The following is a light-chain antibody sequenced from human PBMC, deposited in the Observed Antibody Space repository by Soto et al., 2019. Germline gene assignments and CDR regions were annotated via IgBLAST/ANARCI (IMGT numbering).Light chain of an antibody. CDR2: DVS. CDR3: SSYTDTGNLVV. Sequence: QSALTQPASVSGSPGQTITIYCTGTRSEVGGYNYVSWYQQHPDKAPKLLIYDVSNRPSGVANRFSGSKSGNTASLTITGLQAEEEADYYCSSYTDTGNLVVFGGGTKLTVL. V-gene: IGLV2-14*03. CDR1: RSEVGGYNY. J-gene: IGLJ2*01.